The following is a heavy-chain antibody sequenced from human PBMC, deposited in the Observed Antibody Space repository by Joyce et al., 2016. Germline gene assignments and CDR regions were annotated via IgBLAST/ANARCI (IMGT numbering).Heavy chain of an antibody. D-gene: IGHD3-9*01. V-gene: IGHV3-30*03. CDR3: AGGILTGYFDY. J-gene: IGHJ4*02. Sequence: QGQLVESGGGVVQPGRSLRLSCAASGFNFSNYGMHWVRQAPGKGLEWVAVISYDGSNKHYGDSVKGRFTIYRDNSKNTLYLQMNSLRTEDTAVYFCAGGILTGYFDYWGQGTLVSVSS. CDR1: GFNFSNYG. CDR2: ISYDGSNK.